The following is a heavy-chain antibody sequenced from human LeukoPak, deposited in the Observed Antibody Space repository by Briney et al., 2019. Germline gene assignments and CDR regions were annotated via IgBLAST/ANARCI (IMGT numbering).Heavy chain of an antibody. CDR3: AKAGYYDSLTGYFYYFDY. CDR2: ISGSGGST. D-gene: IGHD3-9*01. CDR1: GLPYSRYA. V-gene: IGHV3-23*01. Sequence: GGSLRLSCAASGLPYSRYAMSWVRHPPGKGREWVSAISGSGGSTYYADSVKGRFSISRANYKNTLYLQMNSLRAEDTGVYYCAKAGYYDSLTGYFYYFDYWGQGTLVTVSS. J-gene: IGHJ4*02.